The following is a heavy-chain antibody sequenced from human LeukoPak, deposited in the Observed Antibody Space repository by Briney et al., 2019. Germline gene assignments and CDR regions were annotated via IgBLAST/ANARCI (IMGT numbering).Heavy chain of an antibody. CDR2: INPNGDYI. D-gene: IGHD6-19*01. CDR3: AKDGLAVAGTRRVLIDY. Sequence: AGGSLRLSCAASGFIFSSYNMNWVRQAPGKGLEWVSSINPNGDYIYYADSVKGRFTISRDNSKNTLYLQMNSLRAEDTAVYYCAKDGLAVAGTRRVLIDYWGQGTLVTVSS. V-gene: IGHV3-21*01. J-gene: IGHJ4*02. CDR1: GFIFSSYN.